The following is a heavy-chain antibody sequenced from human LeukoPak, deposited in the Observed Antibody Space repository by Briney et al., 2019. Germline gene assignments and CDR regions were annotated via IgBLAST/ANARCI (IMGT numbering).Heavy chain of an antibody. CDR3: ARDLGPYYGNAFDI. J-gene: IGHJ3*02. Sequence: GGSLRLSCAASGFTFSSYSMNWVRQAPGKGLEWVSYISSSSTIYYADSVKGRFTISRDNAKNSLYLQMTSLRAEDTAVYYCARDLGPYYGNAFDIWGQGTMVTVSS. V-gene: IGHV3-48*04. CDR1: GFTFSSYS. D-gene: IGHD3-3*01. CDR2: ISSSSTI.